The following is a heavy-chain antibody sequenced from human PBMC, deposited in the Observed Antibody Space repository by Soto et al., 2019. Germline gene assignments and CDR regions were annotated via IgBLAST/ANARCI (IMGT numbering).Heavy chain of an antibody. CDR1: GYTFTSYD. Sequence: ASVKVSCKASGYTFTSYDINWVRQATGQGLEWMGWMNPNSGNTGYAQKFQGRVTMTRNTSISTAYMELSSLRSEDTAVHYCARGQGNPGTYYYYYGMDVWGQGTTVTVSS. D-gene: IGHD1-1*01. CDR3: ARGQGNPGTYYYYYGMDV. V-gene: IGHV1-8*01. CDR2: MNPNSGNT. J-gene: IGHJ6*02.